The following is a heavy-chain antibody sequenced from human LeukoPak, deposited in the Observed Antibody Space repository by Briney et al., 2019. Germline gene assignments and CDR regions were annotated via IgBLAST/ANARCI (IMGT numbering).Heavy chain of an antibody. J-gene: IGHJ5*02. CDR2: INTDNGNT. V-gene: IGHV1-3*04. D-gene: IGHD6-13*01. CDR1: EYTFTSYA. CDR3: ARDAIAIASAGTIGDH. Sequence: GASVKVSCKASEYTFTSYAIDWVRQAPGQRLEWMGWINTDNGNTKYSQKLQGRVTITRDTSATTAYMELSSLRSEDTAVYYCARDAIAIASAGTIGDHWGQGTLVTVSS.